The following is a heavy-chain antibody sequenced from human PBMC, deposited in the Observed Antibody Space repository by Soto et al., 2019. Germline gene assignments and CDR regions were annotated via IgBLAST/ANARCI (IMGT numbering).Heavy chain of an antibody. CDR3: ARGYCSSTSCYEDYYYMDV. CDR2: IIPILGIA. V-gene: IGHV1-69*02. CDR1: GGTFSSYT. D-gene: IGHD2-2*01. Sequence: QVQLVQSGAEVKKPGSSVKVSCKASGGTFSSYTISWVRQAPGQGLEWMGRIIPILGIANYAQKFQGRVTITADKSTSTAYMELSSLRSEDTAVYYCARGYCSSTSCYEDYYYMDVWGKGTTVTVSS. J-gene: IGHJ6*03.